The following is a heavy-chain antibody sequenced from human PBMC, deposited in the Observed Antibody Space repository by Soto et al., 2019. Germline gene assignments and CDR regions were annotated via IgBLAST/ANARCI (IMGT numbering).Heavy chain of an antibody. CDR3: ARDQLLAPGDYYYYMDV. CDR2: IKQDGSEK. J-gene: IGHJ6*03. D-gene: IGHD2-2*01. V-gene: IGHV3-7*01. CDR1: GFTFSSYW. Sequence: EVQLVESGGGLVQPGGSLRLSCAASGFTFSSYWMSWVRQAPGKGLEWVANIKQDGSEKYYVDSVKGRFTISRDNAKNSLYLQMNSLRAEDTDVYYCARDQLLAPGDYYYYMDVWGKGTTVTVSS.